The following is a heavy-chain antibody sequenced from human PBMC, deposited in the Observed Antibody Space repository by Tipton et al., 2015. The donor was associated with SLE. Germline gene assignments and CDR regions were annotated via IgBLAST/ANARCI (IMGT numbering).Heavy chain of an antibody. V-gene: IGHV4-39*07. CDR2: IYHSGTT. J-gene: IGHJ3*02. CDR1: GASIRSNNYY. CDR3: ASDTSGYYFVHAFDI. Sequence: TLSLTCTVSGASIRSNNYYWGWTRQPPGKGLEWLGTIYHSGTTYYNPSLKSRLTLSIDTSKNQFSPKMSSVTAADTAVYYCASDTSGYYFVHAFDIWGQGTMVTVSS. D-gene: IGHD3-22*01.